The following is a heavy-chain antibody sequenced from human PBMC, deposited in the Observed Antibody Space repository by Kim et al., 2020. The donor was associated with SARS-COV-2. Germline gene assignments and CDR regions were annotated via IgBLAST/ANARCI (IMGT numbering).Heavy chain of an antibody. D-gene: IGHD2-21*01. Sequence: GSTYYAASGKGKFTISRDNSKNTLYLQMSSLGAEDTAVYYCVKDLRGIAGWGQGTLVTVSS. J-gene: IGHJ4*02. CDR3: VKDLRGIAG. V-gene: IGHV3-64D*06. CDR2: GST.